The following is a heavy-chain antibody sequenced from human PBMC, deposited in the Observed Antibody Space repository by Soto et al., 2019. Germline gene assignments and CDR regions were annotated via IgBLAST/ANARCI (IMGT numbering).Heavy chain of an antibody. J-gene: IGHJ6*02. CDR3: ARHRGYSYGYAYYYGMDV. CDR1: GGSINSGDFY. CDR2: IYYSGST. V-gene: IGHV4-30-4*01. D-gene: IGHD5-18*01. Sequence: SETLSLTCTVSGGSINSGDFYWIWIRQPPGKGLEWIGYIYYSGSTDYDPPLKSRVTISMDKSKNQFSLKLGSVTAADTAMYYCARHRGYSYGYAYYYGMDVWGQGTTVTVSS.